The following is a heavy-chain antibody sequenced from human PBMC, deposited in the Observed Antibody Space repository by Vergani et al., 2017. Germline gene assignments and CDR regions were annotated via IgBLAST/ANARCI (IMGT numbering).Heavy chain of an antibody. V-gene: IGHV1-69*01. CDR1: GDTFKTYV. J-gene: IGHJ4*02. CDR3: ARDLTVGATWGY. D-gene: IGHD1-26*01. Sequence: QVQLVQSGAEVRKPGSSVKVSCKASGDTFKTYVFNWVRQAPGQGLEWVGGIIAFFGTTTYAQKFQGRVTITADESTSTVYMELSSLRSDDTAVYYCARDLTVGATWGYWGQGTLVTVSS. CDR2: IIAFFGTT.